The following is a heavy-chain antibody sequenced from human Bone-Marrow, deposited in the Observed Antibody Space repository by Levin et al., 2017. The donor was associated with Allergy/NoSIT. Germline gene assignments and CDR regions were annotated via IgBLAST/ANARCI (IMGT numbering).Heavy chain of an antibody. J-gene: IGHJ4*02. CDR2: IYSGGNT. CDR3: ARGSKVVFGALAC. D-gene: IGHD2-21*01. CDR1: GFTVSSDY. Sequence: GESLKISCAASGFTVSSDYMSWVRQAPGKGLEWVSVIYSGGNTYYADSVEGRFTISRDNSKNTLYLQMNSLRSEDTALYYCARGSKVVFGALACWGQGTLVTVSS. V-gene: IGHV3-66*01.